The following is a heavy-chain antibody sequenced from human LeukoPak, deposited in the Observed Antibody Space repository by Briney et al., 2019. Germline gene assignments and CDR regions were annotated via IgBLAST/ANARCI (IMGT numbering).Heavy chain of an antibody. Sequence: SETLSLTCAVYGGSFSGYYWSWIRQPPGKGLEWIGEINHSGSTKYNPSLKSRVTISVATSKTQFSLKLRSVTAADTAVYYCARGRWVATISQHFDYWGQGTLVTVSS. CDR2: INHSGST. D-gene: IGHD5-12*01. CDR3: ARGRWVATISQHFDY. J-gene: IGHJ4*02. V-gene: IGHV4-34*01. CDR1: GGSFSGYY.